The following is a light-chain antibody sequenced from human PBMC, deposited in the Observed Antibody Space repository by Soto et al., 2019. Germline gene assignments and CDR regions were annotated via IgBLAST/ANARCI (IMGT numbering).Light chain of an antibody. J-gene: IGLJ3*02. CDR2: EVT. CDR3: SSFASSNNWV. Sequence: QSALTQPPSESGSPGQSVTISCTGTISDVGAYNYVSWYQQHACKAPKLVIYEVTKRHSGVPDRFSCSKSANTASLTVSGLQAEDEADYYCSSFASSNNWVFGGGSKLTVL. CDR1: ISDVGAYNY. V-gene: IGLV2-8*01.